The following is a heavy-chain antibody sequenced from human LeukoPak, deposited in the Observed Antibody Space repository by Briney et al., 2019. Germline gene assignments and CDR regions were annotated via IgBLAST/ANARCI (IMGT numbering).Heavy chain of an antibody. V-gene: IGHV3-9*01. J-gene: IGHJ6*03. CDR3: ASNSRDYYYYMDV. Sequence: PGGSLRLSFAASGITFDEYAMHWVRPAPGKGLEWASSISWNSYSIGHADSVKGRFTISRDNAKNSLYLQMNSLRPEDTAVYYCASNSRDYYYYMDVWGKGTTVTVSS. CDR2: ISWNSYSI. CDR1: GITFDEYA. D-gene: IGHD2/OR15-2a*01.